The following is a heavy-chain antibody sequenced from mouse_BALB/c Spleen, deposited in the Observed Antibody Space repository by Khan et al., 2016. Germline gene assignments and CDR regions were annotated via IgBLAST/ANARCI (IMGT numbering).Heavy chain of an antibody. CDR2: INTETGEP. D-gene: IGHD2-4*01. V-gene: IGHV9-2-1*01. J-gene: IGHJ3*01. CDR3: AKGYDNGVAY. Sequence: QIQLVPSGPELKKPGETVKISCKASGYTFTDYSMHWVKQAPGKGLKWMGWINTETGEPTYADDFKGRFAFSLETSASTAYLQINNLKNEDTATYFCAKGYDNGVAYWGQGTLVTVSA. CDR1: GYTFTDYS.